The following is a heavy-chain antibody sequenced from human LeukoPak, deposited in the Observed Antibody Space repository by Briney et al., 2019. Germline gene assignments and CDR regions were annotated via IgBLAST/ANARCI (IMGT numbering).Heavy chain of an antibody. Sequence: PGGSLRLSCAASGFTFSSYAMSWVRQAPGKGLEWVSAISGSGGSTYYADSVKGRFTISRDNSKTTLYLQMNSLRAEDTAVYYCAKGTRVVVVIAILSVWGQGTLVTVSS. D-gene: IGHD2-21*01. J-gene: IGHJ4*02. CDR2: ISGSGGST. V-gene: IGHV3-23*01. CDR3: AKGTRVVVVIAILSV. CDR1: GFTFSSYA.